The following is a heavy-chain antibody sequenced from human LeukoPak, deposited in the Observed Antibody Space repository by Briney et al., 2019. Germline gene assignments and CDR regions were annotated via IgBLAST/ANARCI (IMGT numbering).Heavy chain of an antibody. D-gene: IGHD3-22*01. Sequence: SETLSLXCTVSGGSISSYYWSWIRQPAGKGLEWIGRIYTSGSTNYNPSLKSRVTMSVDTSKNQFSLKLSFVTAADTAVYYCARGNDSSGYSEWFDPWGQGTLVTVSS. V-gene: IGHV4-4*07. J-gene: IGHJ5*02. CDR1: GGSISSYY. CDR2: IYTSGST. CDR3: ARGNDSSGYSEWFDP.